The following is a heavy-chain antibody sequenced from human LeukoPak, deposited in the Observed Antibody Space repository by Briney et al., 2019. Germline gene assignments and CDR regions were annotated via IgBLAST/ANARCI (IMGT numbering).Heavy chain of an antibody. CDR1: GFTFDDYA. CDR3: AKDGYKSSYYYYYMDV. CDR2: ISWDGGST. Sequence: GGSLRLSCAASGFTFDDYAMHWVRQAPGKGLEWVSLISWDGGSTYYADSVKGRFTISRDNSKNSLYLQMNSLRAEDTALYYCAKDGYKSSYYYYYMDVWGKGTTVTVSS. J-gene: IGHJ6*03. V-gene: IGHV3-43D*03. D-gene: IGHD5-24*01.